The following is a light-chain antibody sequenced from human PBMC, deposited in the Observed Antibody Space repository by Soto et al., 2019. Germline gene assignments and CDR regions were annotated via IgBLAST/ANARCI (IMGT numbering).Light chain of an antibody. V-gene: IGKV3-15*01. Sequence: ETVLTQSPATLSVSPGERVTLSCRASRSVSRSLAWYQQRPGQVPRLLIFGASTRATDIPARFSGSGSGTEFILTISSLQSEDFAVYFCQQYNSWPLTFGGGTRVEI. CDR3: QQYNSWPLT. J-gene: IGKJ4*01. CDR2: GAS. CDR1: RSVSRS.